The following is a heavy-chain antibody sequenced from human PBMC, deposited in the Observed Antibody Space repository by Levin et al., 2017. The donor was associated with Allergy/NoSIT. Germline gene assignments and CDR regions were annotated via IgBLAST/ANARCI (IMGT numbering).Heavy chain of an antibody. CDR2: IKQDGREK. CDR3: VAYSSGWYDAY. V-gene: IGHV3-7*01. Sequence: GGSLRLSCAASGFTFSSYWMTWVRQAPGKGLEWMANIKQDGREKNYVDSVKGRFTISRDNAKNSLYLQMNSLRAEDTAVYYCVAYSSGWYDAYWGQGTLVTVSP. J-gene: IGHJ4*02. D-gene: IGHD6-19*01. CDR1: GFTFSSYW.